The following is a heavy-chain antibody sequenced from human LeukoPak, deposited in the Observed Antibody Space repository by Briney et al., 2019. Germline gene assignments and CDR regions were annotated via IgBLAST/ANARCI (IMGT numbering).Heavy chain of an antibody. J-gene: IGHJ4*02. V-gene: IGHV3-7*01. CDR2: MDPTGSQK. D-gene: IGHD1-1*01. CDR1: QFTFNGSW. CDR3: AIWTSGNY. Sequence: GGSLRLSCADSQFTFNGSWMNWVRQAPGKGLEWVANMDPTGSQKRYVDSVKGRFTSSKDNPGASLYLEMHSLRAEDTAIYYCAIWTSGNYWGQGTLVTVSS.